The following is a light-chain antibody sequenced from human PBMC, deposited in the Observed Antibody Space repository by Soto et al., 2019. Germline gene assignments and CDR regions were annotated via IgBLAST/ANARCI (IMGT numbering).Light chain of an antibody. J-gene: IGLJ2*01. CDR2: EVS. CDR3: RSYTSSRTHVV. CDR1: SSDVGGYNY. V-gene: IGLV2-14*01. Sequence: QSALTQTASVSGSPGQSITISCTGTSSDVGGYNYVSWYQQHPGKDPKLMIYEVSNRPSGVSNRFSGSNSGNTASLTISVLQAEYEADYSGRSYTSSRTHVVFGGGTKLPVL.